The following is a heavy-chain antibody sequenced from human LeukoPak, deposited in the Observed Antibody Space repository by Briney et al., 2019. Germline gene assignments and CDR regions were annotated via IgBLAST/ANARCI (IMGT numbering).Heavy chain of an antibody. CDR3: ASTNVYYYGSGTDY. J-gene: IGHJ4*02. CDR1: GFTFSSYA. Sequence: GGSPRLSCAASGFTFSSYAMHWVRQAPGKGLEWVAVISYDGSNKYYADSVKGRFTISRDNSKNTLYLQMNSLRAEDTAVYYCASTNVYYYGSGTDYWGQGTLVTVSS. D-gene: IGHD3-10*01. V-gene: IGHV3-30*04. CDR2: ISYDGSNK.